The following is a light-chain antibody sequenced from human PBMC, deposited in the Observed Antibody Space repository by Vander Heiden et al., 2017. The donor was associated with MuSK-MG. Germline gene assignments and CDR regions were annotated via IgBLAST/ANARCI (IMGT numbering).Light chain of an antibody. CDR2: DAS. CDR1: QDISNI. Sequence: DIQMTQSPSSLSASVGDRVTITCQASQDISNILNWYQQKPGKAPKLLIYDASNLETGVPSRFSGSGSGTDFTFTISSLQPEDIATYYCQQYYNLPITFGGGTKVEIK. CDR3: QQYYNLPIT. J-gene: IGKJ4*01. V-gene: IGKV1-33*01.